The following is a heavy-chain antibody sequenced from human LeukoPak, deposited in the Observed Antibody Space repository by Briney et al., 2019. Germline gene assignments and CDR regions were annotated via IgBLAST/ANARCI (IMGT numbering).Heavy chain of an antibody. CDR3: ARDMRLGYCSGGSCYYYDY. Sequence: PGGSLRLSCAASGFTFSSYWMHWVRQAPGKGLEWVAVIWYDGSNKYYADSVKGRFTISRDNSKNTLYLQMNSLRAEDTAVYYCARDMRLGYCSGGSCYYYDYWGQGTLVTVSS. CDR2: IWYDGSNK. D-gene: IGHD2-15*01. CDR1: GFTFSSYW. J-gene: IGHJ4*02. V-gene: IGHV3-33*08.